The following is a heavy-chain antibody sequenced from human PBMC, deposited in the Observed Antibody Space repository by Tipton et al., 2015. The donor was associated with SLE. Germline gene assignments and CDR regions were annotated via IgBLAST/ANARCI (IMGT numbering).Heavy chain of an antibody. V-gene: IGHV3-49*04. J-gene: IGHJ2*01. D-gene: IGHD4-17*01. CDR2: IRSKAYGGIT. Sequence: SLRLSCPASGFTFGDYSMSWVRQAPGKGLEWVGFIRSKAYGGITDYAASVKARFTISRDDSKSIAYLQMNSLKTEDTAVYYCTRVAQVTTVTTSGRGYFDLWGRGTLVTVSS. CDR3: TRVAQVTTVTTSGRGYFDL. CDR1: GFTFGDYS.